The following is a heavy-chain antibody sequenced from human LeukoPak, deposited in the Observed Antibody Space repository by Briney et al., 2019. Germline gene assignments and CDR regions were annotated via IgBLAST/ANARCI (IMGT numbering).Heavy chain of an antibody. Sequence: ASVKVSCKASGYTLTGYYMHWVRQAPGQGLEWMGWINPNSGGTNYAQKFQGRVTTTRDTSISTAYMELSRLRSDDTAVYYCAIYYDSSGYYLDPWGQGTLVTVSS. D-gene: IGHD3-22*01. CDR3: AIYYDSSGYYLDP. V-gene: IGHV1-2*02. J-gene: IGHJ5*02. CDR1: GYTLTGYY. CDR2: INPNSGGT.